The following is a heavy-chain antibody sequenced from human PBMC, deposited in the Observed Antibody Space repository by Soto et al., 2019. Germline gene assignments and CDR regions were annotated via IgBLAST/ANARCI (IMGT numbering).Heavy chain of an antibody. CDR3: ATDLTLAVAVPWQGKKDAFDI. D-gene: IGHD6-19*01. CDR2: FDPEDGET. J-gene: IGHJ3*02. V-gene: IGHV1-24*01. CDR1: GYTLTELS. Sequence: ASVKVSCKVSGYTLTELSMHWVRQAPGKGLEWMGGFDPEDGETIYAQKFQGRVTMTEDTSTDTAYMELSSLRSEDTAVYYCATDLTLAVAVPWQGKKDAFDIWGQGTMVTVSS.